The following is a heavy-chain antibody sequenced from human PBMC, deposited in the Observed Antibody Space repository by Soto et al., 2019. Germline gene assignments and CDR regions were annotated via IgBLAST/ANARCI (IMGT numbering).Heavy chain of an antibody. CDR3: ASRRWFGSMYNYYSSGMTV. J-gene: IGHJ6*04. V-gene: IGHV1-18*01. Sequence: ASVKVSCKASGYTFTSYGISWVRQAPGQGLEWMGWISAYNGNTNYAQKLQGRVTMTTDTSTSTAYMELRSLRSDDTAVYYCASRRWFGSMYNYYSSGMTVGAKGTTV. D-gene: IGHD3-10*01. CDR1: GYTFTSYG. CDR2: ISAYNGNT.